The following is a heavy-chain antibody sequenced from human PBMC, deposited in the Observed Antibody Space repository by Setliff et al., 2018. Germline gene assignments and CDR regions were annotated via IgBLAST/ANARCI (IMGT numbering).Heavy chain of an antibody. Sequence: SETLSLTCNVSGGSISTYYWAWIRQPPGKGLEWIGNIYYSGTTYSNPSLKSRVTMSVDTSKNQFSLRLNSVTASDTAVYYCATTGTYRYFDYWGQGTLVTVSS. CDR2: IYYSGTT. J-gene: IGHJ4*02. CDR1: GGSISTYY. V-gene: IGHV4-59*04. D-gene: IGHD1-1*01. CDR3: ATTGTYRYFDY.